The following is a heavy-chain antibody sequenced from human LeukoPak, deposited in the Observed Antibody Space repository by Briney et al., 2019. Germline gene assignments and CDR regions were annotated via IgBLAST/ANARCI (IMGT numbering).Heavy chain of an antibody. D-gene: IGHD3-3*01. V-gene: IGHV3-30*03. CDR2: IAYDGSRK. CDR1: EFTFSGYG. Sequence: GGSLRLSCAGSEFTFSGYGMHWVRQAPGKGLEWVTGIAYDGSRKHYADSVKGRFTISRDNSRNTMDLQMNSLRVEDTAVYHCTRYDSSRFDPWGQGTLVTVSS. CDR3: TRYDSSRFDP. J-gene: IGHJ5*02.